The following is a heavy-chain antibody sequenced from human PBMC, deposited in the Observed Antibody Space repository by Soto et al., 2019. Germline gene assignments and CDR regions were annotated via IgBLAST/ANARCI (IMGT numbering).Heavy chain of an antibody. CDR1: GGTFSSYS. J-gene: IGHJ4*02. Sequence: QVQLVQAGAEVKKPGSSVKVSCKASGGTFSSYSINWVRQAPGQGLEWMGAIIPIFGTANYAQKFQGRVTITADESTSTAYMELSSLRSEDTAVYYCARDGGRHSGGIDYWGQGTLVTVSS. V-gene: IGHV1-69*01. CDR3: ARDGGRHSGGIDY. D-gene: IGHD1-26*01. CDR2: IIPIFGTA.